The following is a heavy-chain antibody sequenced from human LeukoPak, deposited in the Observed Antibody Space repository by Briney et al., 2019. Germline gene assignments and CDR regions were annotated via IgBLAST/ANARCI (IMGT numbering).Heavy chain of an antibody. CDR3: SQLSRGF. Sequence: GSLRLSCAASGFTFSNAWMSWVRQAPGKGLEWVGRIKSKTDGGTTDYAAPVKGRFTISRDDSKNTMYLEMNNLKTEDTGLYYCSQLSRGFWGQGTQVTVSS. D-gene: IGHD3-22*01. J-gene: IGHJ4*02. CDR1: GFTFSNAW. CDR2: IKSKTDGGTT. V-gene: IGHV3-15*01.